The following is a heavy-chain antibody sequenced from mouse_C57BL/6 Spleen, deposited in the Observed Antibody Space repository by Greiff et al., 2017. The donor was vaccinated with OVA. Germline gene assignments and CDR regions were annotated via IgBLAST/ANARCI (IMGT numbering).Heavy chain of an antibody. CDR1: GYTFTSYW. CDR3: ARVYGSSYGYYAMDY. CDR2: IYPGSGST. V-gene: IGHV1-55*01. D-gene: IGHD1-1*01. Sequence: QVQLQQPGAELVKPGASVKMSCKASGYTFTSYWITWVKQRPGQGLEWIGDIYPGSGSTNYNEKFKSKATLTVDTSSSTAYMQLSSLTSEDSAVYYCARVYGSSYGYYAMDYWGQGTSVTVSS. J-gene: IGHJ4*01.